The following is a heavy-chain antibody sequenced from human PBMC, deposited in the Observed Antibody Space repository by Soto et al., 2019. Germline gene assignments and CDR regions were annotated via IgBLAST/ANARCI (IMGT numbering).Heavy chain of an antibody. Sequence: PSATRSLTRRVADPSIGSYYWHLIRPPAGKGLEWIGYVYTSDYTRYSSSLKSRVTISVDTSKSQFYLRLNSVTAADTAVYYCASSAGHPGDFFYYNGMDVWGQGNKV. CDR3: ASSAGHPGDFFYYNGMDV. D-gene: IGHD3-10*01. V-gene: IGHV4-4*08. J-gene: IGHJ6*02. CDR2: VYTSDYT. CDR1: DPSIGSYY.